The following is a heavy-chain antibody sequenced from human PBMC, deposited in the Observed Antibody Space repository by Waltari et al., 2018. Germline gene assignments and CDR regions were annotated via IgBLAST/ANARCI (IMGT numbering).Heavy chain of an antibody. D-gene: IGHD3-10*01. CDR1: GFDFSDYD. V-gene: IGHV3-21*01. CDR3: TRDLYGSGGDWFDP. J-gene: IGHJ5*02. Sequence: EVRLAESGGGLVKPGGSLRLSCTASGFDFSDYDMNWVRQASGTGLEWVSSIGGTHSNIFYADSVKGRFTVSRDNAKNSLYFQTDNLRAEDSGLYYCTRDLYGSGGDWFDPWGQGTLVTVSS. CDR2: IGGTHSNI.